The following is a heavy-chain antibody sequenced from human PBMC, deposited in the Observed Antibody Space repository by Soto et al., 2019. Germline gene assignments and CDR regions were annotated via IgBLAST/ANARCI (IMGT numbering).Heavy chain of an antibody. Sequence: PGGSLRLSCAASGFTFSSYGMHWVRQAPGKGLEWVAVIWYDGSNKYYADSVKGRFTISRDNSKNTLYLQMNSLRAEDTAVYYCARGLFYSGYDYGYYFDDWGQGTLVTVSS. CDR3: ARGLFYSGYDYGYYFDD. V-gene: IGHV3-33*01. CDR2: IWYDGSNK. D-gene: IGHD5-12*01. J-gene: IGHJ4*02. CDR1: GFTFSSYG.